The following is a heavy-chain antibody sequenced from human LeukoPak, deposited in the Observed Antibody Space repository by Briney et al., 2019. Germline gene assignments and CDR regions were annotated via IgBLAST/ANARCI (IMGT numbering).Heavy chain of an antibody. CDR2: INHSGST. V-gene: IGHV4-34*01. CDR1: GGSFSGYY. D-gene: IGHD1-26*01. CDR3: ARDSRGGSPTPFDY. J-gene: IGHJ4*02. Sequence: KPSETLSLTCAVYGGSFSGYYWSWIRQLPGKGLEWIGEINHSGSTNYNPSLKSRVTISVDTSKNQSSLKLSSVTAADTAVYYCARDSRGGSPTPFDYWGQGTLVTVSS.